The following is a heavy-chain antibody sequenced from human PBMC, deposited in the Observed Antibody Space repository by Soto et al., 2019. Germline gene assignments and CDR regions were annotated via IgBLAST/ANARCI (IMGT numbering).Heavy chain of an antibody. CDR2: IIPIFGTA. V-gene: IGHV1-69*13. CDR3: ARERAATTVVYYYYYGMDV. CDR1: GGTFSSYA. D-gene: IGHD4-4*01. J-gene: IGHJ6*02. Sequence: SVKVSCKASGGTFSSYAISWVRQAPGQGLEWMGGIIPIFGTANYAQKFQGRVTITADESTSTAYMELSSLRSEDTAAYYCARERAATTVVYYYYYGMDVWGQGTTVTVSS.